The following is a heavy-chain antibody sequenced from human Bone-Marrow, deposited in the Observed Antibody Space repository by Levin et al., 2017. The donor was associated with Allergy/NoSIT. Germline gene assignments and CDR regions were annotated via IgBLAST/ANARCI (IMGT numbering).Heavy chain of an antibody. CDR1: GFSLSTSGMC. CDR2: IDWGDDK. D-gene: IGHD5-18*01. Sequence: QTLSLTCTFSGFSLSTSGMCVSWIRQPPGKALEWLARIDWGDDKYYSTSLKTRLTISKDTSKNQVVLTMTNMDPVDTATYYCARIPHLGYNYGYYYGMDVWGQGTTVTVSS. J-gene: IGHJ6*02. V-gene: IGHV2-70*11. CDR3: ARIPHLGYNYGYYYGMDV.